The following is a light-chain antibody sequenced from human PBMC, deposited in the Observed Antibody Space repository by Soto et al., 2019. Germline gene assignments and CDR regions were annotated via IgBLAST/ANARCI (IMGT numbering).Light chain of an antibody. J-gene: IGKJ2*01. V-gene: IGKV1-5*03. Sequence: DIQMTQSPSTLSTSVGARVTITCRASQSISSWLAWYQQKPGKAPKLLIYKASSLESGVPSRISGSGSGTEFTLTISSLQPDDFATYYCQQYDTWYTFGQGTKLEIK. CDR2: KAS. CDR3: QQYDTWYT. CDR1: QSISSW.